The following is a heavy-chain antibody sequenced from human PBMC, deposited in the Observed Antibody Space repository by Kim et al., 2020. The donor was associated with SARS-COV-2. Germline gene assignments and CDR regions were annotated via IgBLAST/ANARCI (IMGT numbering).Heavy chain of an antibody. V-gene: IGHV4-34*01. CDR3: ASPRSKRFDP. CDR1: GGSLSDYY. CDR2: ISHSGST. D-gene: IGHD3-10*01. J-gene: IGHJ5*02. Sequence: SETLSLTCAVYGGSLSDYYWSWIRQPPGKGLEWIGQISHSGSTNYNPSLKSRVTISADTSKNEFSLKLSSVTAADTAVYYCASPRSKRFDPWCQGTLVTV.